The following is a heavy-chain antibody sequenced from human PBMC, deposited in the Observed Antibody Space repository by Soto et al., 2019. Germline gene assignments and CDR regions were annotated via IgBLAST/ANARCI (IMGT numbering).Heavy chain of an antibody. CDR1: GFTFTSSA. Sequence: SVKVSCKASGFTFTSSAMQWVRQARGQRLEWIGWIVVGSGNTNYAQKFQERVTITRDMSTSTAYMELSSLRSEDTAVYYCAADSESDYGDSTSLWGQGTLVTVSS. CDR2: IVVGSGNT. CDR3: AADSESDYGDSTSL. J-gene: IGHJ4*02. V-gene: IGHV1-58*02. D-gene: IGHD4-17*01.